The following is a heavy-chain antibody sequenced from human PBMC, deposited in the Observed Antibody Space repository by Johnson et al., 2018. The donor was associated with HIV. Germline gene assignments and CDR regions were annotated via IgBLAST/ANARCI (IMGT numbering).Heavy chain of an antibody. CDR3: ANFRYSSSPDAFDI. J-gene: IGHJ3*02. CDR1: GFTFDDYA. V-gene: IGHV3-9*01. D-gene: IGHD6-6*01. CDR2: IGWNSGNI. Sequence: VQLVESGGGLVQPGRSLRLSCAASGFTFDDYAMHWVRQAPGKGLELVSGIGWNSGNIVYADSVKGRFTISRDNAKNSLYLQMNSLRAEDTAFYYCANFRYSSSPDAFDIWGQGTMVTVSS.